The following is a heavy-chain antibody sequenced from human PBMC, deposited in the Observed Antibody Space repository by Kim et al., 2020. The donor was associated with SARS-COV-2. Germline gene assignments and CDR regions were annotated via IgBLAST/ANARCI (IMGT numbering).Heavy chain of an antibody. V-gene: IGHV4-39*01. CDR3: ARHPLGSGSYGY. Sequence: YYHPSLKSRVTISVDTSKNQFSRKQSSVTAADTAVYYCARHPLGSGSYGYWGQGTLVTVSS. D-gene: IGHD3-10*01. J-gene: IGHJ4*02.